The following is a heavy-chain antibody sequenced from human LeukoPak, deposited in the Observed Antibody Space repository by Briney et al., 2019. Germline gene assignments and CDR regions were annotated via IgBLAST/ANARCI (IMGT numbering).Heavy chain of an antibody. D-gene: IGHD3-10*01. Sequence: SETQSLTCTVSGGSISSYYWSWIRQPPGKGLEWIGYIYYSGSTNYNPSLKSRVTISVDTSKNQFSLKLSSVTAADTAVYYCARHSYRGSGSYDYWGQGTLVTVSS. CDR1: GGSISSYY. CDR2: IYYSGST. V-gene: IGHV4-59*08. J-gene: IGHJ4*02. CDR3: ARHSYRGSGSYDY.